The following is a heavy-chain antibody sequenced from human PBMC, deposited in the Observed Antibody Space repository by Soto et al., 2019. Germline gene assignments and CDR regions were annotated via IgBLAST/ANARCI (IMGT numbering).Heavy chain of an antibody. CDR2: TYYRSKWYN. Sequence: QVQLQQSGPELVMPSQTRSLTCAISGDSVSINSAAWNWIRQSPSRGLEWLGRTYYRSKWYNDYAVSVKSRITINPDTSKNQLSLQLNSVTPEDTAVYYCARQSSSNYYCGLDVWGQGTTVTVSS. D-gene: IGHD6-6*01. CDR3: ARQSSSNYYCGLDV. J-gene: IGHJ6*02. V-gene: IGHV6-1*01. CDR1: GDSVSINSAA.